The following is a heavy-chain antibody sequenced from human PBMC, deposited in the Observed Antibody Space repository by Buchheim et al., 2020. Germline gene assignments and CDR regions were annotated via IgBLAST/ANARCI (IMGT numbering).Heavy chain of an antibody. Sequence: QVQLQESGPGLVKPSETLSLTCTVSGGSISSYYWSWIRQPPGKGLEWIGEINHSGSTNYNPSLKSRVTISVDTSKNQFSLKLSSVTAADTAVYYCARGVGIAVAGLFDYWGQGTL. D-gene: IGHD6-19*01. V-gene: IGHV4-59*12. J-gene: IGHJ4*02. CDR3: ARGVGIAVAGLFDY. CDR1: GGSISSYY. CDR2: INHSGST.